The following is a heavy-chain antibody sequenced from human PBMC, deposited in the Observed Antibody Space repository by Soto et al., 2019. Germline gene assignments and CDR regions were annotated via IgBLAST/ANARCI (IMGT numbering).Heavy chain of an antibody. CDR1: GFTFSSYG. Sequence: GGSLRLSCAASGFTFSSYGMHWVRQAPGKGLEWVAVISYDGSNKYYADSVKGRFTISRDNSKNTLYLQMNSLRAEDTAVYYCAKVSQDYDFWSGYYTGGIDYWGQGTLVTVSS. D-gene: IGHD3-3*01. V-gene: IGHV3-30*18. CDR3: AKVSQDYDFWSGYYTGGIDY. J-gene: IGHJ4*02. CDR2: ISYDGSNK.